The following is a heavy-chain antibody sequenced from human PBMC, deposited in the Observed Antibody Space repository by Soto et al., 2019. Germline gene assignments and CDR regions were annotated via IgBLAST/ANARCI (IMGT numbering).Heavy chain of an antibody. CDR3: AREGYYDSKPIDY. CDR2: INHSGST. Sequence: PSETLSLTCAVYGGSFSGYYWSWIRQPPGKGLEWIGEINHSGSTNYNPSLKSRVTISVDTSKNQFSLKLSSVTAADTAVYYCAREGYYDSKPIDYWGQGTLVTVSS. V-gene: IGHV4-34*01. J-gene: IGHJ4*02. CDR1: GGSFSGYY. D-gene: IGHD3-22*01.